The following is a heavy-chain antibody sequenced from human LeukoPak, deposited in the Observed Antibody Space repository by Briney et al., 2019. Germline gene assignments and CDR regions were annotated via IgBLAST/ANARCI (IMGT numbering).Heavy chain of an antibody. CDR3: ARDRGNSYGDYVNYYYYMDV. CDR2: IYYSGST. CDR1: GGSFSGYY. V-gene: IGHV4-59*01. D-gene: IGHD4-17*01. Sequence: SETLSLTCAVYGGSFSGYYWSWIRQPPGKGLEWIGYIYYSGSTNYNPSLKSRVTISVDTSKNQFSLKLSSVTAADTAVYYCARDRGNSYGDYVNYYYYMDVWGKGTTVTVSS. J-gene: IGHJ6*03.